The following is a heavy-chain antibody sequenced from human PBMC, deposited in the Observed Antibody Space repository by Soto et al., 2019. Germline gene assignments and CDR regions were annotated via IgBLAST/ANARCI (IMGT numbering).Heavy chain of an antibody. D-gene: IGHD3-16*01. V-gene: IGHV6-1*01. J-gene: IGHJ6*03. Sequence: PSQTLSLTCAISGDSVSSNSAAWNWIRQSPLRGLEWLGRTYYRSKWYNDYAVSVKSRITINPDTSKNQFSLQLNSVTPEDTAVYYCAKGGMITFGGVTYYYYMDVWGKGTTVTVSS. CDR3: AKGGMITFGGVTYYYYMDV. CDR2: TYYRSKWYN. CDR1: GDSVSSNSAA.